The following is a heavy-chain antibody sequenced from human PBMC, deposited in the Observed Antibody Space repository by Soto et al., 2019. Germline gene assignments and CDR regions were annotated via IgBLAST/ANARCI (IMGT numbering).Heavy chain of an antibody. D-gene: IGHD1-7*01. CDR3: ANGGPNSYDAFDI. Sequence: QVQLVESGGGEVQPGRSLRLSCAASGFTFSSYGMHWVRQAPGKGLEWVAVISYDGSNKYYADSVKGRFTISRDNSKNTLYLQMNSLRAEDTAVYYCANGGPNSYDAFDIWGQGTMVTVSS. V-gene: IGHV3-30*18. CDR2: ISYDGSNK. CDR1: GFTFSSYG. J-gene: IGHJ3*02.